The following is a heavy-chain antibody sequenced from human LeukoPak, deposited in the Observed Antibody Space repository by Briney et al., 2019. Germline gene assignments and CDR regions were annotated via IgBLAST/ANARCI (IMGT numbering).Heavy chain of an antibody. Sequence: GGSLRPSCAASGFTFSSYAMHWVRQAPGKGLEWVAVISYDGSNKYYADSVKGRFTISRDNSKNTLYLQMNSLRAEDTAVYYCAAGGITMVRGPNNWFDPWGQGTLVTVSS. CDR3: AAGGITMVRGPNNWFDP. D-gene: IGHD3-10*01. J-gene: IGHJ5*02. V-gene: IGHV3-30*04. CDR1: GFTFSSYA. CDR2: ISYDGSNK.